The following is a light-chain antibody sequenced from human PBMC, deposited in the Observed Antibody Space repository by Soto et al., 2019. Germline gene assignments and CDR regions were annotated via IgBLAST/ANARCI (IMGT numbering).Light chain of an antibody. CDR3: SSYTSTTTYV. V-gene: IGLV2-14*01. J-gene: IGLJ1*01. Sequence: VSGSPGQSITISCTGTSSDVGGYNYVSWYQHHPGKAPKLMIYEVSDRPSGISNRFSGSKSGNTASLTISGLQAEDEADYYCSSYTSTTTYVFGTGTKVTVL. CDR2: EVS. CDR1: SSDVGGYNY.